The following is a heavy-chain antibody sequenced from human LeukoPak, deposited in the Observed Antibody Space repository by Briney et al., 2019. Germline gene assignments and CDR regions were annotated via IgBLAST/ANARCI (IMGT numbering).Heavy chain of an antibody. J-gene: IGHJ4*02. CDR1: GFTFSSYS. V-gene: IGHV3-48*01. CDR3: ARAAVATLLNY. Sequence: KPGGSLRLSCAASGFTFSSYSMNWVRQAPGKGLDWVSYISSSSSTIYYADSVKGRFTVSRDNAKNPLYLQMNSLRAEDTAVYYCARAAVATLLNYWGQGTLVTVSS. D-gene: IGHD6-19*01. CDR2: ISSSSSTI.